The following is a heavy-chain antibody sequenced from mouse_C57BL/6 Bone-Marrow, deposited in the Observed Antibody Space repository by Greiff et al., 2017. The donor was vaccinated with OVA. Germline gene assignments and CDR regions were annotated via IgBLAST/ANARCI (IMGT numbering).Heavy chain of an antibody. CDR1: GFNIKDDY. V-gene: IGHV14-4*01. CDR2: IDPENGDT. Sequence: EVKLQESGAELVRPGASVKLSCTASGFNIKDDYMHWVKQRPEQGLEWIGWIDPENGDTEYASKFQGKATITADTSSNTAYLQLSSLTSEDTAVYYCTNPRDYGNAMDYWGQGTSVTVSS. CDR3: TNPRDYGNAMDY. J-gene: IGHJ4*01. D-gene: IGHD2-4*01.